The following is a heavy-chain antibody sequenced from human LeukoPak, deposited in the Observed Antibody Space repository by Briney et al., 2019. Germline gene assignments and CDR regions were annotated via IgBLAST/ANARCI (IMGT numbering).Heavy chain of an antibody. Sequence: GASVKVSCKASGYTFTSYYMHWVRQAPGQGLEWMGIINPSGGSTSYAQKFQGRVTMTRDTSTSTVYMELSSLRSEDKAVYYCARPAGGSGSYYYFDYWGQGTLVTVSS. J-gene: IGHJ4*02. CDR1: GYTFTSYY. V-gene: IGHV1-46*01. D-gene: IGHD3-10*01. CDR2: INPSGGST. CDR3: ARPAGGSGSYYYFDY.